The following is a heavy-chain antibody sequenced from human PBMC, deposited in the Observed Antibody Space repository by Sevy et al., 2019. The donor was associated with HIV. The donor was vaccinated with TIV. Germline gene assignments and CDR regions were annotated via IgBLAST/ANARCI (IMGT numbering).Heavy chain of an antibody. J-gene: IGHJ6*02. CDR1: GFIFSRYS. D-gene: IGHD2-21*02. Sequence: GGSLRLSCTVSGFIFSRYSMNWVRQAPGKGLEWISYTSGNSGAIYYPDSVKGRFTVSRDNANNALFLQMSSLKDDDTAVYYGARHHDCGGDCDVGFYYPLDVWGQGTTVTVSS. V-gene: IGHV3-48*02. CDR3: ARHHDCGGDCDVGFYYPLDV. CDR2: TSGNSGAI.